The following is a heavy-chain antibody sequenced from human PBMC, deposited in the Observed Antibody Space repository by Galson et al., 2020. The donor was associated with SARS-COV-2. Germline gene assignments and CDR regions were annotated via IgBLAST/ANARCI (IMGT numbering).Heavy chain of an antibody. V-gene: IGHV4-39*01. D-gene: IGHD3-10*01. CDR2: IYYSGST. CDR3: ARQWIWFGDLWYFDD. J-gene: IGHJ4*02. Sequence: SETLSLTCTVSGGSISSSLYYWGWIRQPPGKGLEWIGSIYYSGSTYHNPSLKSRVTTSVDASKNQFSLKLSSVTAADTAVYYCARQWIWFGDLWYFDDRGQGTLVTVSS. CDR1: GGSISSSLYY.